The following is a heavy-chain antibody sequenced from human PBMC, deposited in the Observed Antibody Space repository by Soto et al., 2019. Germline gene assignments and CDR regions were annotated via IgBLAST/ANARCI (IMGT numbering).Heavy chain of an antibody. J-gene: IGHJ4*02. CDR1: GFTFSSYA. D-gene: IGHD5-12*01. Sequence: EVQLLESGGGLVQPGGSLRLSCAASGFTFSSYAMSWVRQAPGKGLEWVSAISGSGGSTYYADSVKGRFTISRDNSKNTLYLQMNSLRAEDTAVYYCAKGSGLEMATIEYYFDYWGQGTLVTVSS. CDR3: AKGSGLEMATIEYYFDY. V-gene: IGHV3-23*01. CDR2: ISGSGGST.